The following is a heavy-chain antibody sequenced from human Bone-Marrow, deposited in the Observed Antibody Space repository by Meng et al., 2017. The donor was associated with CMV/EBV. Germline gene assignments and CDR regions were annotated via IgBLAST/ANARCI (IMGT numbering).Heavy chain of an antibody. V-gene: IGHV3-43*01. Sequence: GGSLRLSCAASGFSFDDYTMHWVRQVPGKGLEWVSLISWDGDSTYYADSVKGRFTISRDNAKNSLYLQMNSLRAEDTAVYYCARGKNSGVYRYSFDYWGQGTLVPSPQ. CDR3: ARGKNSGVYRYSFDY. D-gene: IGHD1-26*01. CDR2: ISWDGDST. J-gene: IGHJ4*02. CDR1: GFSFDDYT.